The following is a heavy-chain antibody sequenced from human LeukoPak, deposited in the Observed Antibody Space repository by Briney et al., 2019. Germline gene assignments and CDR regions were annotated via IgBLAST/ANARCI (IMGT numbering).Heavy chain of an antibody. J-gene: IGHJ4*02. CDR2: ISGRGRST. V-gene: IGHV3-23*01. CDR1: GLTFITNA. CDR3: AKMALLRYDILTGYPTPFDY. Sequence: PGRSLRLSCAASGLTFITNAISCVRPAAGNGMEWVSAISGRGRSTSYADSVKGRFTISRDNSKNTLYLQMNSLGAEDTAVYYCAKMALLRYDILTGYPTPFDYWGQGTLVTVSS. D-gene: IGHD3-9*01.